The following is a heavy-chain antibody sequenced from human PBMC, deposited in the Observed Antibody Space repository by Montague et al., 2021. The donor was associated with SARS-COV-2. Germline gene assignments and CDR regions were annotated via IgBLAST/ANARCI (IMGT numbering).Heavy chain of an antibody. V-gene: IGHV4-34*01. CDR2: INHSGST. CDR1: GGSFSGYY. D-gene: IGHD2-2*01. CDR3: TREGYQVLWSDYYYYGMDV. Sequence: SETLSLTCTVYGGSFSGYYWSWIHQPPGKGLEWIGEINHSGSTNYNPSLKSRATISVDTSKNQFSLKLSSVTAADTAVYYCTREGYQVLWSDYYYYGMDVWGQGTTVTVS. J-gene: IGHJ6*02.